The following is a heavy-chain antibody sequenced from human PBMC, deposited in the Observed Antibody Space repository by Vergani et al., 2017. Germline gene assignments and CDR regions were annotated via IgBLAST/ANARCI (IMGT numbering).Heavy chain of an antibody. CDR1: GFTFDDYA. CDR2: ISWNSGSI. J-gene: IGHJ3*02. D-gene: IGHD4-17*01. V-gene: IGHV3-9*01. Sequence: VQLVESGGGVVQPGRSLRLSCAASGFTFDDYAMHWVRQAPGKGLEWVSGISWNSGSIGYADSVKGRFTISRDNSKNTLYLQMNSLRAEDTAVYYCARDLLADYGDYAIPSGAFDIWGQGTMVTVSS. CDR3: ARDLLADYGDYAIPSGAFDI.